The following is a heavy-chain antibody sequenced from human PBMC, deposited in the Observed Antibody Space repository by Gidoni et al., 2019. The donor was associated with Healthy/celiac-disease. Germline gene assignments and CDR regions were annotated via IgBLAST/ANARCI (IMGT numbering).Heavy chain of an antibody. CDR2: ISYDRSNK. V-gene: IGHV3-30-3*01. D-gene: IGHD5-18*01. CDR3: ARAQAPIHGLPYYYYGMDV. J-gene: IGHJ6*02. Sequence: QVQLVESGGGVVQPGRSLRLSCAASGFTFSSSAMHWFRQPPGKGLEWVAVISYDRSNKYYADSVKGRFTISRDNSKNTLYLQMNSLRAEDTAVYYCARAQAPIHGLPYYYYGMDVWGQGTTVTVSS. CDR1: GFTFSSSA.